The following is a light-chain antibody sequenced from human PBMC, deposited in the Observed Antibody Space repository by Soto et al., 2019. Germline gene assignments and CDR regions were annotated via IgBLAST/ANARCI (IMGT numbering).Light chain of an antibody. CDR1: SSNIGTNA. CDR3: QSYATGLSVLYV. CDR2: GNN. J-gene: IGLJ1*01. Sequence: VLTQPPSASGTPGERVTISCSGGSSNIGTNAVNWYQQLPGTAPKLLIYGNNNRPSGVPDRFSGSKSGTSASLAVTGLQAEDEADYYCQSYATGLSVLYVFGTGTKVTVL. V-gene: IGLV1-40*01.